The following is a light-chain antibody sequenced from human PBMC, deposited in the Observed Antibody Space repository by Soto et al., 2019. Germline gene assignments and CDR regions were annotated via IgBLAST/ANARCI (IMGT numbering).Light chain of an antibody. CDR3: QQYNKWWT. CDR2: DAS. V-gene: IGKV3-15*01. Sequence: ESVLTQSPGSLSFSPWERATLSWRASQIIMRKYLAWYQQRFGQAPRLLIYDASRRATGTPARFSGSGSGTEFTLTISSLQSEDFALYYCQQYNKWWTFGQGTKVDIK. J-gene: IGKJ1*01. CDR1: QIIMRKY.